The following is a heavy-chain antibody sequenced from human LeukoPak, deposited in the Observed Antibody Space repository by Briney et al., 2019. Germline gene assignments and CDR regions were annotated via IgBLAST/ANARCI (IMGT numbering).Heavy chain of an antibody. D-gene: IGHD6-19*01. CDR3: ARDRGSSGWFPYGAYFDY. J-gene: IGHJ4*02. CDR2: ISYDGSYK. V-gene: IGHV3-30-3*01. CDR1: GFTFSSYA. Sequence: GGSLRLSCAASGFTFSSYAMHWVRQAPGKGLEWVAVISYDGSYKYYADSVKGRFTISRDNSKDTLYLQMNSLRAEDTAVYYCARDRGSSGWFPYGAYFDYWGQGTLVTVSS.